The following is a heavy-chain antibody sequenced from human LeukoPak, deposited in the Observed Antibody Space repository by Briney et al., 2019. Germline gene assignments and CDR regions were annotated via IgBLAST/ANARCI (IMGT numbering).Heavy chain of an antibody. D-gene: IGHD7-27*01. CDR3: ARDMPNWGYG. V-gene: IGHV3-21*01. Sequence: PGRSLRLSCTASGFTFGDYALSWFRQAPGKGLEWVSSISSSSSYIYYADSVKGRFTISRDNAKNSLYLQMNSLRAEDTAVYYCARDMPNWGYGWGQGTLVTVSS. CDR2: ISSSSSYI. J-gene: IGHJ4*02. CDR1: GFTFGDYA.